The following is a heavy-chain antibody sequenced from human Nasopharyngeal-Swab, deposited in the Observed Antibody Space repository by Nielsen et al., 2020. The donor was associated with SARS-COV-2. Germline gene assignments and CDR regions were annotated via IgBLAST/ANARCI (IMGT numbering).Heavy chain of an antibody. V-gene: IGHV5-51*01. CDR1: GCRFTSYW. CDR3: ARLDRYGEYFQH. J-gene: IGHJ1*01. Sequence: GGSLTLSCTGSGCRFTSYWNGWVRQMPGKGLEWMGIIYHGDSDTRYSPSFQGQVTMSADKSISTAYLQWSSLKASETAMYYCARLDRYGEYFQHWGQGTLVTVSS. D-gene: IGHD5-18*01. CDR2: IYHGDSDT.